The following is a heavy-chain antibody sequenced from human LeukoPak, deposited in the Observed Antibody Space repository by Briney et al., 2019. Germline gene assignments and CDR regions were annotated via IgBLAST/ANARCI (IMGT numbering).Heavy chain of an antibody. D-gene: IGHD3-10*01. V-gene: IGHV1-46*01. CDR2: INPSGGST. J-gene: IGHJ6*03. CDR1: GYTFTSYG. CDR3: ARDPSFYYGSGSYYKTVYYYYYMDV. Sequence: ASVKVSCKASGYTFTSYGISWVRQAPGQGLEWMGIINPSGGSTSYAQKFQGRVTMTRDMSTSTVYMELSSLRSEDTAVYYCARDPSFYYGSGSYYKTVYYYYYMDVWGKGTTVTVS.